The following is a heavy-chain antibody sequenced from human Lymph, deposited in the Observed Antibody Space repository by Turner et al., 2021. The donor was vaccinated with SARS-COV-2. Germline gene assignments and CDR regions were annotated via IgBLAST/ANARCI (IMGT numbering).Heavy chain of an antibody. D-gene: IGHD2-2*01. V-gene: IGHV3-30*04. Sequence: QVQLVESGGGVVQPGRSLRLSCAAFGFTFSSYVMQWVRQAPANGLEWVAFISYDGSNKYYADSVKGRFTISRDYSKNTLYLQMNSLRAEDTAIYYCARGVPEFDSWGQGTLVTVSS. CDR2: ISYDGSNK. J-gene: IGHJ5*01. CDR3: ARGVPEFDS. CDR1: GFTFSSYV.